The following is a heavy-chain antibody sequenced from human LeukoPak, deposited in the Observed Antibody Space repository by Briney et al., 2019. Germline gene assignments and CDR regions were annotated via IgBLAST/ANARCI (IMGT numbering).Heavy chain of an antibody. V-gene: IGHV3-30*03. CDR1: GFTFSSYG. CDR2: ISYDGSNK. CDR3: QTTVVRKFDY. Sequence: GRSLRLSCAASGFTFSSYGMHWVRQAPGKGLEWVAVISYDGSNKYYADSVKGRFTISRDNPKNTLYLQMNSLRAEDTAVYYCQTTVVRKFDYWGQGTLVTVSS. J-gene: IGHJ4*02. D-gene: IGHD4-23*01.